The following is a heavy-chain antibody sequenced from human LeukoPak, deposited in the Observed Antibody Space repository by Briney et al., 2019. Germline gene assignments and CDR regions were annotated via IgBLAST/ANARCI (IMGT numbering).Heavy chain of an antibody. CDR1: GFTFSSYS. CDR2: ISSSSSI. J-gene: IGHJ4*02. D-gene: IGHD6-13*01. Sequence: GGSLRLSCEASGFTFSSYSMNWVRQAPGTGLEWVSSISSSSSIYYADSVKGRFTISRDNAKNSLYLQMNSLRAEDTAVFYCARGLGSSWFLFDYWGQGTLVTVSS. V-gene: IGHV3-21*01. CDR3: ARGLGSSWFLFDY.